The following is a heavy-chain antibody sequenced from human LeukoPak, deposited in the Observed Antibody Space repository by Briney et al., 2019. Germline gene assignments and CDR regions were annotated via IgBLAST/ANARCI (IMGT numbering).Heavy chain of an antibody. J-gene: IGHJ4*02. D-gene: IGHD2-15*01. Sequence: PSQTLSLTCTVSGGSISSGGYYWCWIRQPPGKGLEWIGYIYYSGSTNYNPSLKSRVTISVDTSKNQFSLKLSSVTAADTAVYYCARMWYFDYWGQGALVTVSS. CDR1: GGSISSGGYY. CDR3: ARMWYFDY. V-gene: IGHV4-61*08. CDR2: IYYSGST.